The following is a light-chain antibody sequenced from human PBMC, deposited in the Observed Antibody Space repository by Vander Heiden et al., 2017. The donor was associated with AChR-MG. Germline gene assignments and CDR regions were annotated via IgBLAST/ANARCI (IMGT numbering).Light chain of an antibody. CDR2: GVS. CDR1: QGVSSY. Sequence: DIQMTQSPSSLSASVGDRVTITCRASQGVSSYVNWYQQKPGKAPKLLIDGVSSLQSGVPSRFSGRGSGTDFTLTISSLQPEDFATYYCQQSYSAPPYTFGQGTKLDIK. V-gene: IGKV1-39*01. J-gene: IGKJ2*01. CDR3: QQSYSAPPYT.